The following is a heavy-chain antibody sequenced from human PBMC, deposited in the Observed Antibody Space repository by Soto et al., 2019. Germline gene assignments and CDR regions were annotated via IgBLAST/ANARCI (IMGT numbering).Heavy chain of an antibody. CDR1: GFTFSSYW. CDR3: ARPMRMIGVGAFDI. Sequence: EVQLVESGGGLVRPGGSLRLSCAASGFTFSSYWMHWVHQAPGKGLVWVSRINSDGSSTSYADSVKGRFTISRDNAKNTLYLQMNSLRAEDTAVYYCARPMRMIGVGAFDIWGQGTMVTVSS. J-gene: IGHJ3*02. CDR2: INSDGSST. D-gene: IGHD3-22*01. V-gene: IGHV3-74*01.